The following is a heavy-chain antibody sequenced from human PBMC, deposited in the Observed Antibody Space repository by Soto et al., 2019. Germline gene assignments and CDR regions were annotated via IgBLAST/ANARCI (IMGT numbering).Heavy chain of an antibody. CDR1: GYTFMSYG. V-gene: IGHV1-18*01. Sequence: QVQLVQSGLEVKNPGASVKVSCKASGYTFMSYGIGWVRQAPGQGLEWMGWITVNSGNTNYPQKFQGRVTMTTDTSTSTDYMALRSLTSDDTAVYYCARGLGGGWYHFDFWGQGTLVTVSS. CDR3: ARGLGGGWYHFDF. CDR2: ITVNSGNT. D-gene: IGHD6-19*01. J-gene: IGHJ4*02.